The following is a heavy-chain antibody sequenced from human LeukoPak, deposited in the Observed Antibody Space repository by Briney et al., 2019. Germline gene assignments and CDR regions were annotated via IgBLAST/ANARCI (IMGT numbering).Heavy chain of an antibody. CDR2: INHSGST. V-gene: IGHV4-39*07. J-gene: IGHJ4*02. CDR1: GGSISSSSYY. CDR3: ARVRTYYFDY. Sequence: SETLSLTCTVSGGSISSSSYYWSWIRQPPGKGLEWIGEINHSGSTNYNPSLKSRVTISVDTSKNQFSLKLSSVTAADTAVYYCARVRTYYFDYWGQGTLVTVSS. D-gene: IGHD1-1*01.